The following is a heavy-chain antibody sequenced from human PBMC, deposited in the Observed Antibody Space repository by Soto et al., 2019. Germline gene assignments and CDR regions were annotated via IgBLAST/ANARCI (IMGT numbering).Heavy chain of an antibody. CDR1: GGSFSGYY. J-gene: IGHJ6*02. D-gene: IGHD6-13*01. Sequence: SETLSLTCAVYGGSFSGYYWSWIRQPPGKGLEWIGEINHSGSTNYNPSLKSRVTISVDTSKNQFSLKLSSVTAADTAVYYCSVGIAAAGTMRYGMDVWGQGTTVTVAS. CDR3: SVGIAAAGTMRYGMDV. V-gene: IGHV4-34*01. CDR2: INHSGST.